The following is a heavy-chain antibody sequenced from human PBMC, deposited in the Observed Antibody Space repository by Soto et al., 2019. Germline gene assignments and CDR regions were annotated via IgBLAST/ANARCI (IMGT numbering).Heavy chain of an antibody. D-gene: IGHD3-22*01. CDR2: IDPSDSQT. V-gene: IGHV5-10-1*01. CDR3: ARQIYDSDTGPNFQYYFDS. J-gene: IGHJ4*02. CDR1: GYSFAGYW. Sequence: PGESLKISWKRSGYSFAGYWITWVRQKPGKGLEWMGRIDPSDSQTYYSPSFRGHVTISATKSITTVFLQWSSLRASDTAMYYCARQIYDSDTGPNFQYYFDSWGQGTPVTVSS.